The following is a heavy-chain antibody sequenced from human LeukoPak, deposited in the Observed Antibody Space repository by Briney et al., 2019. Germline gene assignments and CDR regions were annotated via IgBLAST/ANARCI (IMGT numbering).Heavy chain of an antibody. CDR1: GFTFSSYA. J-gene: IGHJ4*02. D-gene: IGHD3-10*01. CDR2: ISGSGGST. CDR3: GKDVKAGGLDY. V-gene: IGHV3-23*01. Sequence: GGSLRLSCAASGFTFSSYAMSWVRQAPGKGLEWVSAISGSGGSTYYADSVKGRFTISRDNAKNSLYLQMNSLRAKDTAMYYCGKDVKAGGLDYWGQGTLVTVSS.